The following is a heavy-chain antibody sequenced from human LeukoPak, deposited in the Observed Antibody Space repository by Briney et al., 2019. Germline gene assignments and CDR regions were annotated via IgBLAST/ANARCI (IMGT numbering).Heavy chain of an antibody. CDR2: IKSKSDGGTT. V-gene: IGHV3-15*01. CDR1: GFTFTNAW. CDR3: TTLDYFDY. Sequence: GSLRLSCAASGFTFTNAWMSWVRQAPGKGLQWVGHIKSKSDGGTTDYAAPVKGRFTISRDDSKNTLYLQLNSLKTEDTAVYYCTTLDYFDYWGQGTLVTVSS. D-gene: IGHD2-2*03. J-gene: IGHJ4*02.